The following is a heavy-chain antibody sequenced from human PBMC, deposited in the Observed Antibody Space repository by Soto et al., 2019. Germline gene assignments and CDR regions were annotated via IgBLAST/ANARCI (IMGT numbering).Heavy chain of an antibody. CDR3: ARVRGYCSGGSCFSHYYYYGMDV. V-gene: IGHV4-34*01. Sequence: PSETLSLTCAVYGGSFSGYYWSWIRQPPGKGLEWIGEINHSGSTNYNPSLKSRVTISVDTSKNQFSLKLSSVTAADTAVYYCARVRGYCSGGSCFSHYYYYGMDVWGQGTTVTVSS. CDR1: GGSFSGYY. J-gene: IGHJ6*02. D-gene: IGHD2-15*01. CDR2: INHSGST.